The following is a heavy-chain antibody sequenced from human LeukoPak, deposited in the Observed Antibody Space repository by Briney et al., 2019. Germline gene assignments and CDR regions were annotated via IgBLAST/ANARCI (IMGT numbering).Heavy chain of an antibody. V-gene: IGHV4-30-4*08. CDR1: GGSISSGDYY. Sequence: PSQTLSLTCTVSGGSISSGDYYWSWIRQPPGKGLEWIGYIYYSGSTYYNPSLKSRVTISVDTSKNQFSLKLSSVIAADTAVYYCARGTDYYDSSGFDYWGQGTLVTVSS. D-gene: IGHD3-22*01. J-gene: IGHJ4*02. CDR2: IYYSGST. CDR3: ARGTDYYDSSGFDY.